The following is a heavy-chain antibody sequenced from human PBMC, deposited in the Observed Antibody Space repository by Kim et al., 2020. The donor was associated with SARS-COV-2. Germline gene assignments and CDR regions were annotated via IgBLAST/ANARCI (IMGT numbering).Heavy chain of an antibody. CDR2: IIPIFGTA. CDR3: ARDQGAARGNYYYGMDV. CDR1: GGTFSSYA. J-gene: IGHJ6*02. Sequence: SVKVSCKASGGTFSSYAISWVRQAPGQGLEWMGGIIPIFGTANYAQKFQGRVTITADESTSTAYMELSSLRSEDTAVYYCARDQGAARGNYYYGMDVWGQGTTVTVSS. V-gene: IGHV1-69*13. D-gene: IGHD6-6*01.